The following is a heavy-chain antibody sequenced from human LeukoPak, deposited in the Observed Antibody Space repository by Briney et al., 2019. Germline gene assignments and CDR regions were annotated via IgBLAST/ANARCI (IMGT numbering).Heavy chain of an antibody. CDR3: ARSAYYYDSSGYRAPHAFDI. D-gene: IGHD3-22*01. Sequence: LGGSLRLSCAASGFTFSSYAMSWVRQAPGKGLEWVANIKQDGSEKYYVDSVKGRFTISRDNAKNSLYLQMNSLRAEDTAVYYCARSAYYYDSSGYRAPHAFDIWGQGTMVTVSS. CDR1: GFTFSSYA. J-gene: IGHJ3*02. V-gene: IGHV3-7*01. CDR2: IKQDGSEK.